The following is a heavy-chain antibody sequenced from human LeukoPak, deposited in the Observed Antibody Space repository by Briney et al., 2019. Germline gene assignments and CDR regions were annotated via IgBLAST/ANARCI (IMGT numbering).Heavy chain of an antibody. CDR2: ISNSGGST. CDR3: AKAYYGGYYDY. V-gene: IGHV3-23*01. CDR1: GFTFSSYA. J-gene: IGHJ4*02. D-gene: IGHD4-23*01. Sequence: GRCLRLSCAASGFTFSSYAMSWVRQPPGKGMEWVSGISNSGGSTYYVDAVKGRCTISRDNSKITLYLQLNSLRAEDTAVYYCAKAYYGGYYDYWGQGTLVTVSS.